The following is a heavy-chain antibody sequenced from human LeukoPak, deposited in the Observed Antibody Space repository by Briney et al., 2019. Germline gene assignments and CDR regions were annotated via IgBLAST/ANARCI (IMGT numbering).Heavy chain of an antibody. D-gene: IGHD3-10*01. CDR1: GDSISSGRYY. Sequence: PSQTLSLTCTVSGDSISSGRYYWSWIRQPAGKGLECIGRISTGGNTNYNPSLKSRVTISLDVSKNQFSLRLTSVTAADTAIYYCARDLGASRYHDYWGQGTPVTVSS. CDR3: ARDLGASRYHDY. J-gene: IGHJ4*02. V-gene: IGHV4-61*02. CDR2: ISTGGNT.